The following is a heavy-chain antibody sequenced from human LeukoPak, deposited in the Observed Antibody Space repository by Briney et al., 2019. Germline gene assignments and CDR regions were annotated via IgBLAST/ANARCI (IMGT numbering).Heavy chain of an antibody. D-gene: IGHD6-13*01. J-gene: IGHJ4*02. CDR3: ARSPYSSIVDY. CDR2: IDYSGNT. V-gene: IGHV4-59*08. Sequence: SETLSLTCTVSGVSIRTYYWTWIRQPPGKGLEWIGNIDYSGNTKYNPSLNSRVTISVDTSKNQFSLKLSSVTAADTAMYYCARSPYSSIVDYWGQGTLVTVSS. CDR1: GVSIRTYY.